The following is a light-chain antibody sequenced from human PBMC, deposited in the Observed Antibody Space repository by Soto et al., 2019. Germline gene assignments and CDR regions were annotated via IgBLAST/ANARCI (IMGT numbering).Light chain of an antibody. CDR1: SSDVGGYNY. V-gene: IGLV2-14*03. CDR3: SSYTSSSTQV. CDR2: DVS. J-gene: IGLJ1*01. Sequence: QSVLTQPASVFGSPGQSITISCTGTSSDVGGYNYVSWYQQHPGKAPKVMIYDVSNRPSGVSNRFSGSKSGNTASLTISGLQAEDEADYCCSSYTSSSTQVFGTGTKLTVL.